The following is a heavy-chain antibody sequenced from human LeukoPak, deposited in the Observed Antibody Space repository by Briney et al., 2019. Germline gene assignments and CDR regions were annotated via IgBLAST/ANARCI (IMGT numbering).Heavy chain of an antibody. CDR3: ARGRYYGSGSYYNARPSYNWFDP. CDR1: GGSFSGYY. D-gene: IGHD3-10*01. J-gene: IGHJ5*02. CDR2: INHSGST. V-gene: IGHV4-34*01. Sequence: SETLSLTCAVYGGSFSGYYWSWIRQPPGKGLEWIGEINHSGSTNYNPSLKSRVTISVDTSKNQFSLKLSSVTAADTAVYYCARGRYYGSGSYYNARPSYNWFDPWGQGTLVTVSS.